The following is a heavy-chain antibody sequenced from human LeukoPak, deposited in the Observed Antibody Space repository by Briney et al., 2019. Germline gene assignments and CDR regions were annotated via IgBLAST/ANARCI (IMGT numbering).Heavy chain of an antibody. CDR3: ARDLADYYYDSSGYAALDY. CDR2: INHSGST. D-gene: IGHD3-22*01. V-gene: IGHV4-34*01. Sequence: SETLSLTCAVYGGSFSGYYWSWIRQPPGKGLEWIGEINHSGSTNYNPSLKSRVTISVDTSKNQFSLKLSSVTAADTAVYYCARDLADYYYDSSGYAALDYWGQGTLVTVSS. J-gene: IGHJ4*02. CDR1: GGSFSGYY.